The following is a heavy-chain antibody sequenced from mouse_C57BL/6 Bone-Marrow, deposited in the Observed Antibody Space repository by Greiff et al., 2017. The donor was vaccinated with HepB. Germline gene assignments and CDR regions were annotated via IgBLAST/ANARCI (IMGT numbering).Heavy chain of an antibody. V-gene: IGHV1-15*01. D-gene: IGHD1-1*01. CDR3: TGREAYYYGSSPYYFDY. CDR2: IDPETGGT. J-gene: IGHJ2*01. Sequence: QVQLQQSGAELVRPGASVTLSCKASGYTFTDYEMHWVKLTPVHGLEWIGAIDPETGGTAYNQKFKGKAILTADKSSSTAYMELRSLTSEDSAVYYCTGREAYYYGSSPYYFDYWGQGTTLTVSS. CDR1: GYTFTDYE.